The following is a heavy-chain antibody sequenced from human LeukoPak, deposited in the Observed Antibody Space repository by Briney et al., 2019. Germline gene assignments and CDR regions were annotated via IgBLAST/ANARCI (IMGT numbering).Heavy chain of an antibody. Sequence: SETLSLTCSVSGGSISSYYWSWIRQPPGKGLVWIGYIYYSGGTNYNPSLKSRVTISVDTSKNQFSLKLSSVTAADTAVYYCARGPESRTSDAFDIWGQGTMVTVSS. D-gene: IGHD1-14*01. CDR3: ARGPESRTSDAFDI. J-gene: IGHJ3*02. CDR1: GGSISSYY. V-gene: IGHV4-59*01. CDR2: IYYSGGT.